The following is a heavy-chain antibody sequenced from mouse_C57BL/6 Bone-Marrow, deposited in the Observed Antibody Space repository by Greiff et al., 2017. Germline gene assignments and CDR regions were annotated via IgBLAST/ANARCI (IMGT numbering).Heavy chain of an antibody. Sequence: VQLQQPGAELVKPGASVKLSCKASGYTFTSYWMHWVKQRPGQGLEWIGMIHPNSGSTNYNEKFKSKATLTVDKSSSTAYMQLSSLTSEDSAVXYCAREEAYYSNYVWFAYWGQGTLVTVSA. CDR3: AREEAYYSNYVWFAY. V-gene: IGHV1-64*01. J-gene: IGHJ3*01. CDR2: IHPNSGST. D-gene: IGHD2-5*01. CDR1: GYTFTSYW.